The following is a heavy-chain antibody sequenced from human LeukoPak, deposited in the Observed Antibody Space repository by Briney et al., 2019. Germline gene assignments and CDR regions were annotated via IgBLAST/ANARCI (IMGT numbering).Heavy chain of an antibody. CDR3: ARDQSVMRYSSSWYKSGWFDP. D-gene: IGHD6-13*01. J-gene: IGHJ5*02. V-gene: IGHV1-18*01. CDR2: ISAYNGNT. CDR1: GYTFTSYG. Sequence: ASVKVSCKASGYTFTSYGISWVRQAPGQGLEWMGWISAYNGNTNYAQKLQGRVTMTTDTSTSTAYMELRSLRSDDTAVYYCARDQSVMRYSSSWYKSGWFDPWGQGTLVTVSS.